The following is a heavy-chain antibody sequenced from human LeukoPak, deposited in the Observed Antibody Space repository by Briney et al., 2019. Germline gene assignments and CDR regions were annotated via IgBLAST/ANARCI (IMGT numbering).Heavy chain of an antibody. D-gene: IGHD3-22*01. V-gene: IGHV3-30*18. J-gene: IGHJ4*02. CDR2: ISYDGSNK. CDR1: GFTFSSYG. Sequence: GGSLRLSCAASGFTFSSYGMHWVRQAPGKGLEWVAVISYDGSNKYYADSVKGRFTISRDNSKNTLCLQMNSLRAEDTAVYYCAKDLTDYDSSGLDYWGQGTLVTVSS. CDR3: AKDLTDYDSSGLDY.